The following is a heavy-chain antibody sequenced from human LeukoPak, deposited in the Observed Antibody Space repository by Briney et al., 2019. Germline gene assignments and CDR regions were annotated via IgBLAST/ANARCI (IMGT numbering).Heavy chain of an antibody. Sequence: ASVKVSCKASGYTFTNYYIHWVRQAPGQGLEWMGIINPSCGSTNFAQKFQGRVTMTTDTSTITVYMELSSLRSEDTAVYYCARWTTTYLDYWGQGTLVTVSS. V-gene: IGHV1-46*01. J-gene: IGHJ4*02. CDR2: INPSCGST. CDR3: ARWTTTYLDY. CDR1: GYTFTNYY. D-gene: IGHD4-11*01.